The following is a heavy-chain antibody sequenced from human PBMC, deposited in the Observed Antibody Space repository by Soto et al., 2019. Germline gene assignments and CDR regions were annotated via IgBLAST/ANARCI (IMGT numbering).Heavy chain of an antibody. V-gene: IGHV3-15*01. D-gene: IGHD3-3*01. CDR3: TTDLYLHDYDFWSGYYKIIYGMDV. J-gene: IGHJ6*02. CDR2: IKSKTDGGTT. CDR1: GFTVSSNY. Sequence: PGGSLRLSCAASGFTVSSNYMSWVRQAPGKGLEWVGRIKSKTDGGTTDYAAPVKGRFTISRDDSKNTLYLQMNSLKTEDTAVYYCTTDLYLHDYDFWSGYYKIIYGMDVWGQGTTVTVSS.